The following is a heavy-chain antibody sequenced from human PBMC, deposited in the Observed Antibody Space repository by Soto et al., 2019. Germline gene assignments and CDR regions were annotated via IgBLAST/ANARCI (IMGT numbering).Heavy chain of an antibody. D-gene: IGHD3-10*01. Sequence: QVQLVQSGAEIKKPGSSVKVSCQTSGGTFNTYAMNWVRQAPGQGPEWMGYISPILCESNYAPKFQGRVTIPADEYTGKSYMQLSSLTSEDTALYFCAREVQVHTPAFVYWGQGTLVTVSS. CDR3: AREVQVHTPAFVY. CDR2: ISPILCES. V-gene: IGHV1-69*19. CDR1: GGTFNTYA. J-gene: IGHJ4*02.